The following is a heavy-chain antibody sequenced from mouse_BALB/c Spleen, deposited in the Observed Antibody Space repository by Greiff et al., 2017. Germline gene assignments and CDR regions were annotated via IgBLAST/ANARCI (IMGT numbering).Heavy chain of an antibody. CDR2: ISDGGSYT. CDR3: ARDWETSYYYAMDY. Sequence: EVKLQESGGGLVKPGGSLKLSCAASGFTFSDYYMYWVRQTPEKRLEWVATISDGGSYTYYPDSVKGRFTISRDNAKNNLYLQMSSLKSEDTAMYYCARDWETSYYYAMDYWGQGTSVTVSS. J-gene: IGHJ4*01. V-gene: IGHV5-4*02. D-gene: IGHD4-1*01. CDR1: GFTFSDYY.